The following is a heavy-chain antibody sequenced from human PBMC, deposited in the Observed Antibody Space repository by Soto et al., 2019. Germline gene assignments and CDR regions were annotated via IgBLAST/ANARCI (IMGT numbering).Heavy chain of an antibody. CDR3: ARGRSSGYYSWGYYYYGMDV. D-gene: IGHD3-22*01. CDR1: GGSIISGDYY. J-gene: IGHJ6*02. V-gene: IGHV4-30-4*01. Sequence: PSETLSLTCTVSGGSIISGDYYWSWIRQPPGKGLEWIGYIYYSGSTYYNPSLKSRVTISVDTSKNQFSLKLSSVTAADTAVYYCARGRSSGYYSWGYYYYGMDVWGQGTTVTVSS. CDR2: IYYSGST.